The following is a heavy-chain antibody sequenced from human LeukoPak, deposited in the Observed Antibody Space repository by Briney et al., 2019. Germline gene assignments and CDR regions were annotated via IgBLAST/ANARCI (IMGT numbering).Heavy chain of an antibody. Sequence: PGRSLRLSCAASGFTFSSYGMHWVRQAPGKGLEWVAVIAHDGVAKRYADSVKGRFTISRDNSKTTLYLQMDNLRSEDTAVYYCAKEFGDYQGFDYWGQGTLVTVSS. CDR2: IAHDGVAK. J-gene: IGHJ4*02. V-gene: IGHV3-30*18. CDR3: AKEFGDYQGFDY. CDR1: GFTFSSYG. D-gene: IGHD4-17*01.